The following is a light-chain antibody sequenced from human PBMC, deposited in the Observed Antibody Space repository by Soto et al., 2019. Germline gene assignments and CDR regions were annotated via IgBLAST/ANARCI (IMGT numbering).Light chain of an antibody. CDR3: QQYGSSPSWA. CDR2: GAS. J-gene: IGKJ1*01. Sequence: EIVLTQSPDTLSLSPGKRATLSCRAIQSVSSSDLAWYQQKPGQAPRLLIYGASSRATGIPDRFSGSGSGTDFTLTISRVEPEDFAVYYCQQYGSSPSWAFGQGTKVDI. V-gene: IGKV3-20*01. CDR1: QSVSSSD.